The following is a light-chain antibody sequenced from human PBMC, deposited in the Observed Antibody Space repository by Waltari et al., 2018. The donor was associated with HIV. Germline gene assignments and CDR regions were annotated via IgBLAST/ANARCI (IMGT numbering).Light chain of an antibody. CDR1: NSDVGGYSY. CDR3: CSYAGTNHFYV. Sequence: SALTPPPSASGSPGQSVTISCTGTNSDVGGYSYVSWFQQHPGKAPKLMIYEVSKRPSGVPSRFAGSKPGNTASLTVSGLQAEDEADYYCCSYAGTNHFYVFGTGTKVTVL. J-gene: IGLJ1*01. V-gene: IGLV2-8*01. CDR2: EVS.